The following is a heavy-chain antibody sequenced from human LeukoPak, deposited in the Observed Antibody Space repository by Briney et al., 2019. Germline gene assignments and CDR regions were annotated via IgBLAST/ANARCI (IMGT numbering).Heavy chain of an antibody. V-gene: IGHV3-30*18. CDR2: ISYDGSNK. D-gene: IGHD3-10*01. CDR1: GFTFSSYG. J-gene: IGHJ4*02. Sequence: LRLSCAASGFTFSSYGMHWVRQAPGKGLEWVAVISYDGSNKYYADSVKGRFTISRDNSKNTLYLQMNSLRAEDTAVYYCAKLAKYFYGSETYYFFEHWGQGTPVTASS. CDR3: AKLAKYFYGSETYYFFEH.